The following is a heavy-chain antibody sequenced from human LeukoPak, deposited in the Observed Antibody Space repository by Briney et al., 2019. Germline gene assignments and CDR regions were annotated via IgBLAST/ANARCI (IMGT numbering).Heavy chain of an antibody. Sequence: SQTLSLTCTVSGGSISSGSYYWSWIRQPAGKGLEWIGRIYTSGSANYNPSLKSRVTISVDTSKNQFSLKLSSVTAADTAVYYCAREEDCSSTSCYVVWGKGTTVTVSS. J-gene: IGHJ6*04. D-gene: IGHD2-2*01. CDR3: AREEDCSSTSCYVV. CDR2: IYTSGSA. V-gene: IGHV4-61*02. CDR1: GGSISSGSYY.